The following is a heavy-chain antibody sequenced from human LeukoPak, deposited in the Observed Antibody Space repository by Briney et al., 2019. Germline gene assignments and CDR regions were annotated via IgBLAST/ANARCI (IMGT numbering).Heavy chain of an antibody. CDR1: GGSISSYY. V-gene: IGHV4-59*01. CDR3: ARTTEAHSWQTRCYSYYMDV. D-gene: IGHD6-13*01. J-gene: IGHJ6*03. Sequence: PLETLSLTCTVPGGSISSYYWSWIRQPPGKGLEWIEFIYDSRSTNYNPSRKSRVTIPMDQPKNQFSLKLRSVTAAETAVYYCARTTEAHSWQTRCYSYYMDVWGKGTTVTVSS. CDR2: IYDSRST.